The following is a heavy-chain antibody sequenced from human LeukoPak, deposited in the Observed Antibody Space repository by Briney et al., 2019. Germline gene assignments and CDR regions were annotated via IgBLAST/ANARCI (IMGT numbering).Heavy chain of an antibody. CDR3: AKARRSGTHYSDFDF. J-gene: IGHJ4*02. Sequence: GGSLRLSCAASGFNFDEYAMYWVRQAPGKGLEWVSLISGDGGTTSYADSVKGRFTISRDNSEHSLNLQMKSLRPEDTALYYCAKARRSGTHYSDFDFWGQGTLVTVSS. V-gene: IGHV3-43*02. CDR2: ISGDGGTT. CDR1: GFNFDEYA. D-gene: IGHD1-26*01.